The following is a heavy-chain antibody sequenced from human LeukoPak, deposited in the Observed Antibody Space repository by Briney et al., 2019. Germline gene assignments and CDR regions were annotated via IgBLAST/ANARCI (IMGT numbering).Heavy chain of an antibody. CDR1: GFTFSNYS. J-gene: IGHJ4*02. Sequence: GGSLRLSCAASGFTFSNYSMNWVRQAPGKGLEWVSYISRASSTIYYADSVEGRFTISRDNAKNSLYLQMNSLRAEDTAVYYCARSYYSSSCPDYWGQGTLVTVSS. CDR3: ARSYYSSSCPDY. D-gene: IGHD6-13*01. CDR2: ISRASSTI. V-gene: IGHV3-48*01.